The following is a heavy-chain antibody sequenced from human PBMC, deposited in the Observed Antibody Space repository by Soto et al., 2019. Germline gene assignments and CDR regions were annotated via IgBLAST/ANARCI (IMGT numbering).Heavy chain of an antibody. CDR3: ARALGYSGYAGMDV. D-gene: IGHD5-12*01. CDR2: ISPDNGNT. CDR1: GYTFTIYG. V-gene: IGHV1-18*01. J-gene: IGHJ6*01. Sequence: QVQLVQSGGEVKKPGASVKVSCKASGYTFTIYGINWVRQAPGQGLEWMGWISPDNGNTNYAQKLQGRVTMTTDTSTSTAYMELRSLISDDTAVYYCARALGYSGYAGMDVWGQGTTVTVSS.